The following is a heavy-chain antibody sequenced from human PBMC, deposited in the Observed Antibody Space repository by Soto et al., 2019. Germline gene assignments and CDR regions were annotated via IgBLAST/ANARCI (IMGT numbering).Heavy chain of an antibody. CDR3: ASFNGYCVSTNCHGYYGMDV. Sequence: SETLSLTCTVSGGSVSSNSYSWGWIRQSPGKGLEWIGTIYSTENTYYNPSLLSRVTISVDTSKNEFSLRLSSVTAADTAVYYCASFNGYCVSTNCHGYYGMDVWGQGTTVTVSS. J-gene: IGHJ6*02. V-gene: IGHV4-39*01. CDR1: GGSVSSNSYS. CDR2: IYSTENT. D-gene: IGHD2-2*03.